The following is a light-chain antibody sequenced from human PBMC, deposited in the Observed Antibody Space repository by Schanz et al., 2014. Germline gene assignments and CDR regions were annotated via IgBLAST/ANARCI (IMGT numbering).Light chain of an antibody. CDR3: QQSYITPCT. J-gene: IGKJ2*02. Sequence: DIQMTQSPSSLSASVGDRVTITCQASQDISNYLNWYQQKPGKAPIGLISAASTLESGVPSRFSGSGSGTDFTLTISSLQPEDFATYYCQQSYITPCTSGQGTKLEIK. CDR1: QDISNY. V-gene: IGKV1-39*01. CDR2: AAS.